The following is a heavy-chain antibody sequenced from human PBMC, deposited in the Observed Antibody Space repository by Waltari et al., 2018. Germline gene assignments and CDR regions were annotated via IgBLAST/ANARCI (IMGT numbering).Heavy chain of an antibody. CDR2: IYHSGST. Sequence: QVQLQESGPGLVKPSETLSLTCAVSVYSISSGYYWGWIRQPPGKGLEWIGSIYHSGSTYYNPSLKSRVTISVDTSKNQFSLKLSSVTAADTAVYYCARASSGSYGYWGQGTLVTVSS. CDR1: VYSISSGYY. V-gene: IGHV4-38-2*01. CDR3: ARASSGSYGY. D-gene: IGHD1-26*01. J-gene: IGHJ4*02.